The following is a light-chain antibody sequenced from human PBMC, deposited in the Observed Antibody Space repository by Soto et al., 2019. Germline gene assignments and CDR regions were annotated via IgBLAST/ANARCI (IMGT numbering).Light chain of an antibody. CDR2: SDR. CDR1: NIGNKA. V-gene: IGLV3-12*02. Sequence: SYELTQPHTVSVATAQMAMAMITCGGDNIGNKAVHWYQQKPGQDPVLVIYSDRNRPSGIHNRFSGSNPGNTATLTSSRIEAWDEADYYCQVWDSSSDHHWVFGGGTKLTVL. CDR3: QVWDSSSDHHWV. J-gene: IGLJ3*02.